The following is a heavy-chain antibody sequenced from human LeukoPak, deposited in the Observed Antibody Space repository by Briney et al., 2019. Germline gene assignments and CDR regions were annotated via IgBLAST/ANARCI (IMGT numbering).Heavy chain of an antibody. D-gene: IGHD3-16*01. CDR1: GFTFSNYW. V-gene: IGHV3-7*01. CDR3: AREGQITTGYYYYMDV. CDR2: IKQDGSEK. J-gene: IGHJ6*03. Sequence: GGSLRLSCATSGFTFSNYWMSWVRQAPGKGLEWVDNIKQDGSEKYYVDSVKGRFTISRENAKNSLYLQMNSLRVDDMAVYYCAREGQITTGYYYYMDVWGKGSTVTVSS.